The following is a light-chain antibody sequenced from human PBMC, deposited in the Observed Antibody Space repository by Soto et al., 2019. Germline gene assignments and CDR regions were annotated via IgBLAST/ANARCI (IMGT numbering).Light chain of an antibody. Sequence: DIQVTQAPSILSASVGDRVTITCRASQSISDWLAWYLQKPWKAPKLLIYMASSLHSAVPSRFSGSGSGTELTLTISSLQPDDVATYCCHQSNSFPCTFGQGTKGEI. CDR2: MAS. V-gene: IGKV1-5*03. CDR3: HQSNSFPCT. J-gene: IGKJ1*01. CDR1: QSISDW.